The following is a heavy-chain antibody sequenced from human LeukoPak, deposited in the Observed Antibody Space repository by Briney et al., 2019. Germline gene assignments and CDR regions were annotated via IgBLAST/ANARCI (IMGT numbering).Heavy chain of an antibody. CDR1: GGSISSSSYY. V-gene: IGHV4-39*01. J-gene: IGHJ5*02. CDR2: IYYSGST. Sequence: SETLSLTCTVSGGSISSSSYYWGWIRQPPGKGLEWIGSIYYSGSTYYNPSLKSRVTTSVDTSKNQFSLKLSSVTAADTVVYYCARHAGGATGPYDWFDPWGQGTLVTVSS. D-gene: IGHD1-26*01. CDR3: ARHAGGATGPYDWFDP.